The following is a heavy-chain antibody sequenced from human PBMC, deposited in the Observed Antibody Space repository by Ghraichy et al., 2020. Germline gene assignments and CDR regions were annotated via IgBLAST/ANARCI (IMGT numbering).Heavy chain of an antibody. CDR1: GYTFTSYG. CDR3: ARDNTYYYDSSGYYYLLQGVYYYYGMDV. Sequence: ASVKVSCKASGYTFTSYGISWVRQAPGQGLEWMGWISAYNGNTNYAQKLQGRVTMTTDTSTSTAYMELRSLRSDDTAVYYCARDNTYYYDSSGYYYLLQGVYYYYGMDVWGQGTTVTVSS. V-gene: IGHV1-18*04. CDR2: ISAYNGNT. J-gene: IGHJ6*02. D-gene: IGHD3-22*01.